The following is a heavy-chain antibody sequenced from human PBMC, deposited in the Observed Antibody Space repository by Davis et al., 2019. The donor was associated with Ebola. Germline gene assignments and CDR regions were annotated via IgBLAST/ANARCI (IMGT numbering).Heavy chain of an antibody. CDR2: IYYSGST. D-gene: IGHD2-2*02. CDR1: GGSISSYY. CDR3: ARNIVVVPAAIRGGWFDP. V-gene: IGHV4-59*01. Sequence: MPGGSLRLSCTVSGGSISSYYWSWIRQPPGKGLEWIGYIYYSGSTNYNPSLKSRVTISVDTSKNQFSLKLSSVTAADTAVYYCARNIVVVPAAIRGGWFDPWGQGTLVTVSS. J-gene: IGHJ5*02.